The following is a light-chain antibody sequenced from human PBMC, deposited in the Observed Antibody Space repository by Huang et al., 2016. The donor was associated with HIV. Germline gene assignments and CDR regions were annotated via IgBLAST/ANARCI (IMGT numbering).Light chain of an antibody. CDR1: QSLVYSDGNTY. CDR3: MQGTHWPPT. J-gene: IGKJ1*01. Sequence: DVVMTQSPLSLPVTLGQPASISCRSSQSLVYSDGNTYLNCFQQRPGQSPRCLIYKVTNRDSGVPDRFSGSGSCTDFTLKISRVEAEDVGVYYCMQGTHWPPTFGQGTKVEIK. V-gene: IGKV2-30*01. CDR2: KVT.